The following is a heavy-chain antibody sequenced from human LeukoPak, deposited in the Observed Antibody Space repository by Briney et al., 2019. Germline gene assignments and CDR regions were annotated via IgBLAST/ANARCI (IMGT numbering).Heavy chain of an antibody. J-gene: IGHJ5*02. D-gene: IGHD2-21*02. CDR1: GDTFTGYY. V-gene: IGHV1-2*02. Sequence: GASVKVSCKAAGDTFTGYYMHWVRQAPGQGLEWMGWINPNSGGTNYAQKFQGRVTMTRGTSISTAYMELSRLRSDDTAVYYCARDRNPLGCGGDYYVWFDPWGQGTLVTVSS. CDR2: INPNSGGT. CDR3: ARDRNPLGCGGDYYVWFDP.